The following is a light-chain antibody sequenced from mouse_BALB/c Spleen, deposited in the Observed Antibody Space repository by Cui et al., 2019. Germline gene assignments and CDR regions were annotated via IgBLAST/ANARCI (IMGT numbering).Light chain of an antibody. J-gene: IGKJ1*01. Sequence: QIVLTQSPAIISASPGETVTMTCSASSSVSYMYWYQQKPGSSPRLLIYDTSNLASGVPVRFSGSGSGTSYSLTISRMEAEDAATYYCQQWSSYPRTFGGGTKLEIK. V-gene: IGKV4-55*01. CDR2: DTS. CDR3: QQWSSYPRT. CDR1: SSVSY.